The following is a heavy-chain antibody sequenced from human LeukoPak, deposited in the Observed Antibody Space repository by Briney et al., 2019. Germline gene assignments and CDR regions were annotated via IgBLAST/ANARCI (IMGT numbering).Heavy chain of an antibody. D-gene: IGHD1-26*01. V-gene: IGHV3-21*01. Sequence: GGSLRLSCAASGFTFSSYTMNWIRQAPGKGLEWLSSIDGSGNYIYYANSVKGRFIISRDNAKNSLYLQLNSLRAEDTAVYYCARDNVGAMMVNDYWGQGTLVTVSS. J-gene: IGHJ4*02. CDR1: GFTFSSYT. CDR3: ARDNVGAMMVNDY. CDR2: IDGSGNYI.